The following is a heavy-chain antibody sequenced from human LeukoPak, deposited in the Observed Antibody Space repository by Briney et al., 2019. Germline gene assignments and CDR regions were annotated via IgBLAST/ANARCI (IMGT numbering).Heavy chain of an antibody. CDR2: IYTSGST. J-gene: IGHJ3*02. Sequence: SQTLSLTCTVSGGSISSGSYYWSWIRQPAGKGLEWIGRIYTSGSTNYNPSLKSRVTISVDTSKNQFSLKLSSVTAADTAVYYCARDLHGSGWENDAFDIWGQGTMVTVSS. CDR3: ARDLHGSGWENDAFDI. CDR1: GGSISSGSYY. D-gene: IGHD6-19*01. V-gene: IGHV4-61*02.